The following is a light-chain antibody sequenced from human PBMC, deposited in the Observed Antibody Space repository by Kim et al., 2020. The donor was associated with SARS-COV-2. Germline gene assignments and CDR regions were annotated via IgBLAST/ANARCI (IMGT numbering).Light chain of an antibody. CDR3: QVWDSSSNFYVV. Sequence: PGETARFPCRGNTIGTHQVHWYRQRPGRAPVLVIYYNSDRPSGIPERISGYNSGTTATLTISRVEAGDEADYYFQVWDSSSNFYVVFGGGTKVTVL. V-gene: IGLV3-21*01. CDR2: YNS. CDR1: TIGTHQ. J-gene: IGLJ2*01.